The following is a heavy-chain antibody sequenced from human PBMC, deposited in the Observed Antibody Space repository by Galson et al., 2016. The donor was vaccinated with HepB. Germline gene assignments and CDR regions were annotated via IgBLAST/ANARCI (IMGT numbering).Heavy chain of an antibody. Sequence: SLRLSCAASGFTFSSYSMNWVRQAPGKGLEWLSYISSSSRTIYYAASVKGRFTISRDNAKNSLYLQMNSLRAEDTAVYYCARDETYCSGGSCYDGQLFDSWGQEPWSPSPQ. CDR2: ISSSSRTI. CDR3: ARDETYCSGGSCYDGQLFDS. J-gene: IGHJ4*01. CDR1: GFTFSSYS. D-gene: IGHD2-15*01. V-gene: IGHV3-48*04.